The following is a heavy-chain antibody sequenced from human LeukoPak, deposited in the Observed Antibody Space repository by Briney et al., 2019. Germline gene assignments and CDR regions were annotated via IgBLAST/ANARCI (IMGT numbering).Heavy chain of an antibody. CDR3: ARDQHDYVWGSYPGDY. CDR2: IYYSGST. Sequence: PSQTLSLTCTVSGGSISSGGYYWSWIRQHPGKGLEWIGYIYYSGSTYYNPSLKSRVTISVDTSKNKFSLKLSSVTAADTAVYYCARDQHDYVWGSYPGDYWGQGTLVTVSS. J-gene: IGHJ4*02. D-gene: IGHD3-16*01. CDR1: GGSISSGGYY. V-gene: IGHV4-31*03.